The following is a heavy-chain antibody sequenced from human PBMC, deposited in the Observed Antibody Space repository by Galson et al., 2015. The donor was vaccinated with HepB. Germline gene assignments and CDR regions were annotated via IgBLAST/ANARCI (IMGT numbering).Heavy chain of an antibody. Sequence: SETLSLTCTVSRGSMNTYHWSWIRQPPGKGLEWIAYIHSSGRATYNPSLESRVTISVDASKSQFSLRLSSVTAADTAVYFCAEGDGFNPNWGQGTLVTVSS. CDR3: AEGDGFNPN. D-gene: IGHD5-24*01. V-gene: IGHV4-59*01. CDR2: IHSSGRA. J-gene: IGHJ4*02. CDR1: RGSMNTYH.